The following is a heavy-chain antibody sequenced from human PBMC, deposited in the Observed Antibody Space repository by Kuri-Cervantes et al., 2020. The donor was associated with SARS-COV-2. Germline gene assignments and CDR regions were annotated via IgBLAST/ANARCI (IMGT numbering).Heavy chain of an antibody. J-gene: IGHJ4*02. CDR3: ARDGVKDDYGCSSY. Sequence: GESLKISCAASGFTFSSYSMNWVRQAPGKGLEWVSYISSSSSTIYYADSVKGRFTISRDNAKNSLYLQMNSLRDEDTAVYYCARDGVKDDYGCSSYWGQGTLVTVSS. V-gene: IGHV3-48*02. CDR1: GFTFSSYS. D-gene: IGHD4-17*01. CDR2: ISSSSSTI.